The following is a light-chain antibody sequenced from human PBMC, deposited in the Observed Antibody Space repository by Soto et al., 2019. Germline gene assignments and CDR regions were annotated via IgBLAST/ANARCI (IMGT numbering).Light chain of an antibody. CDR1: QTISSY. CDR2: DAS. J-gene: IGKJ4*01. CDR3: QQRTNWPLT. V-gene: IGKV3-11*01. Sequence: EMVLTQSPATLSLSPGERATLSCRASQTISSYLAWYQQKPGQAPRLLIYDASNRAAGIPARFSGFGSGTDFSLPISSLEPEDVAIYYCQQRTNWPLTFGGGTNVEIK.